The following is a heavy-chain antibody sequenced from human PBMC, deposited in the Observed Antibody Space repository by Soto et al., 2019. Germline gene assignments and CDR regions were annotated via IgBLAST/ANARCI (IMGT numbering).Heavy chain of an antibody. D-gene: IGHD3-3*01. V-gene: IGHV4-34*01. J-gene: IGHJ5*02. Sequence: LETLSLTCAVYGGSFSGYYWSWIRQPPGKGLEWIGEINHSGSTNYNPSLKSRVTISVDTSKNQFSLKLSSVTAADTAVYYCARLNTRPLEWLLPVTDWFDPWGQGTLVTV. CDR3: ARLNTRPLEWLLPVTDWFDP. CDR2: INHSGST. CDR1: GGSFSGYY.